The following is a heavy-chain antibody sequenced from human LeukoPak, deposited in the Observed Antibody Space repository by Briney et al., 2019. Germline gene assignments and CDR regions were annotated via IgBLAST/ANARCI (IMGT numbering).Heavy chain of an antibody. CDR2: INHSGST. D-gene: IGHD1-26*01. CDR3: AERTEESGSYYGTDY. V-gene: IGHV4-34*01. J-gene: IGHJ4*02. Sequence: SETLSLTCAVYGGSFSGYYWSWIRQPPGKGLEWIGEINHSGSTNYNPSLKSRVTISVDTSKNQFSLKLSSVTAADTAVYYCAERTEESGSYYGTDYWGQGTLVTVSS. CDR1: GGSFSGYY.